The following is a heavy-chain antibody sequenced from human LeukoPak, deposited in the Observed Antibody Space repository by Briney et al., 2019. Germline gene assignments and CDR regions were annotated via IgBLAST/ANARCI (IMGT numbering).Heavy chain of an antibody. Sequence: GGSLRLSCAASGFTFSDYDMHWVRQATGKGLEWVSAIGTAGDTYYTGSVKGRFTISRENAKNSLYLQMNSLRAGDTAVYYCARAVGYSSSWYSTRYYFDYWGQGTLVTVSS. CDR2: IGTAGDT. CDR3: ARAVGYSSSWYSTRYYFDY. CDR1: GFTFSDYD. D-gene: IGHD6-13*01. J-gene: IGHJ4*02. V-gene: IGHV3-13*01.